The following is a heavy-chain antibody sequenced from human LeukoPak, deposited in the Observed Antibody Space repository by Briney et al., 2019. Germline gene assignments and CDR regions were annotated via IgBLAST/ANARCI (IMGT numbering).Heavy chain of an antibody. CDR2: IYYSGST. CDR3: ARGPPPDFDY. Sequence: PSETLSLTCSVSGDSISSYYWSWIRQPPGKALEWIGFIYYSGSTNYNPSLKSRVTISADTSKNQFSLKLSSVTAADTAVYYCARGPPPDFDYWGQGTLVTVSS. J-gene: IGHJ4*02. V-gene: IGHV4-59*12. CDR1: GDSISSYY.